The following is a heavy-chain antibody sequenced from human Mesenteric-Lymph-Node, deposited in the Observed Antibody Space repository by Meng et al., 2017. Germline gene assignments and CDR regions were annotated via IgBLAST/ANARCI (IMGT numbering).Heavy chain of an antibody. CDR3: ARTYYDFWSGYSNGYYYYYGMDV. Sequence: GESLKISCAASGFTFSSYGMHWVRQAPGKGLEWVAVIWYDGSNKYYADSVKGRFTISRDNSKNTLYLQMNSLRAEDTAVYYCARTYYDFWSGYSNGYYYYYGMDVWGQGTTVTV. J-gene: IGHJ6*02. D-gene: IGHD3-3*01. CDR2: IWYDGSNK. CDR1: GFTFSSYG. V-gene: IGHV3-33*01.